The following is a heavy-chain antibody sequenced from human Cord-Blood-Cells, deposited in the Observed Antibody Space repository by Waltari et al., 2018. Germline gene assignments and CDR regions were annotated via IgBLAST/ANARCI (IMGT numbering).Heavy chain of an antibody. J-gene: IGHJ4*02. CDR2: ISYDGSNK. CDR3: ARDPGGTIFGVVIMLDY. CDR1: GFTFSSYA. Sequence: GGGVVQPGRSLRLSCAASGFTFSSYAMHWVRQAPGTGLEWVAVISYDGSNKYYADSGKGRFTISRDNSKNTLYLQMNSLRAEDTAVYYCARDPGGTIFGVVIMLDYWGQGTLVTVSS. D-gene: IGHD3-3*01. V-gene: IGHV3-30-3*01.